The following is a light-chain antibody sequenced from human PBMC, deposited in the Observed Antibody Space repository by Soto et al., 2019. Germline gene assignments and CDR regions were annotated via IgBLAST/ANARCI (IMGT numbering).Light chain of an antibody. CDR3: QQYNYWPPVT. J-gene: IGKJ2*01. CDR2: GAS. Sequence: EIVMTQSPATLSVSPGERATLSCRASQSVSSNLAWYQQKPGQAPRLLIYGASTRATGIPARFSGSGSGTEFTRTISSLQSEDFAVYYCQQYNYWPPVTFGQGTKLEIK. V-gene: IGKV3-15*01. CDR1: QSVSSN.